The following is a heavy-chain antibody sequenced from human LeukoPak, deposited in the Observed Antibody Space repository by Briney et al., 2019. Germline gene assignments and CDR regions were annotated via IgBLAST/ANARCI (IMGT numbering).Heavy chain of an antibody. CDR1: GGSFSGYY. J-gene: IGHJ4*02. D-gene: IGHD3-10*01. Sequence: SETLSLTCAVYGGSFSGYYWSWIRQPPGKGLEWIGEINHSGSTYYNPSLKSRVTISVHTSKNQFSLKLSSVTAADTAVYYCARIRAYYYGSGGNWGQGTLVTVSS. CDR3: ARIRAYYYGSGGN. V-gene: IGHV4-34*01. CDR2: INHSGST.